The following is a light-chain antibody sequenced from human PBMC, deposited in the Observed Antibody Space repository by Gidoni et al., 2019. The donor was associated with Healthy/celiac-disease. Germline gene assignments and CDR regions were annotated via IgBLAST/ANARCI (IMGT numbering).Light chain of an antibody. CDR3: QQYGSSRT. CDR2: GAS. Sequence: EILLTQPPGTLSFSPGESATLSCRASQSVSSSYLAWYQQKPGQAPQLLIYGASSRATGLPDRFSGSGSGTDFTLTISRLGPEEFAVYYCQQYGSSRTFGQGTKVEIK. CDR1: QSVSSSY. V-gene: IGKV3-20*01. J-gene: IGKJ1*01.